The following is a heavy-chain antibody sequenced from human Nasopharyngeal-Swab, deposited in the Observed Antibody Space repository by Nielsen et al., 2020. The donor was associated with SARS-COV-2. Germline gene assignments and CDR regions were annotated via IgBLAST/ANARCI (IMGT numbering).Heavy chain of an antibody. CDR2: ISAYNGNT. J-gene: IGHJ4*02. Sequence: ASVKVSCKASGYTFTSYGIGWVRQAPGQGLEWMGWISAYNGNTNHAQKLQGRVTMTTDTSTSTAYMELRSLRSDDTAVYYCASPPYGGYGPDTYFDYWGQGTLVTVSS. CDR3: ASPPYGGYGPDTYFDY. CDR1: GYTFTSYG. V-gene: IGHV1-18*04. D-gene: IGHD4-17*01.